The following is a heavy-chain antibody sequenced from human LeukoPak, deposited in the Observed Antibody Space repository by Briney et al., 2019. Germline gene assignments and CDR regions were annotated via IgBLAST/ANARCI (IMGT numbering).Heavy chain of an antibody. D-gene: IGHD2-2*01. J-gene: IGHJ4*02. Sequence: GGSLRLSCAASGFTFSSYSMNWVRQAPGKGLEWVSSISSSSSYIYYADSMKGRFTISRDNAKNSLYLQMNSLRAEDTAVYYCARGRSSTSCADYWGQGTLVTVSS. CDR2: ISSSSSYI. CDR1: GFTFSSYS. CDR3: ARGRSSTSCADY. V-gene: IGHV3-21*01.